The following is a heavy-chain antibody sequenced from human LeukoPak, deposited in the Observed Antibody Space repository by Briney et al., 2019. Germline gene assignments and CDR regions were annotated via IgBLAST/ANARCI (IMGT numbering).Heavy chain of an antibody. J-gene: IGHJ5*02. CDR3: TQSLGSSDCIGNWFDP. CDR1: GGSLSSCSHS. CDR2: IYYTGRT. Sequence: SETLSLTCTVSGGSLSSCSHSWDSIRQPPGKGLEWTGSIYYTGRTYYNPSLKSRVTISVDESKNQFSLKLSSVTAADTAVYCGTQSLGSSDCIGNWFDPWGQGTLVTVSS. V-gene: IGHV4-39*01. D-gene: IGHD6-25*01.